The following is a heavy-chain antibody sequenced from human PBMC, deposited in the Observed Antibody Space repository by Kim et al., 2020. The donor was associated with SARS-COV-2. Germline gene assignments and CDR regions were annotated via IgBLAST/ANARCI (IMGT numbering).Heavy chain of an antibody. V-gene: IGHV3-23*01. J-gene: IGHJ4*02. CDR2: GGST. Sequence: GGSTNYADAVKGRFTISRDNSKNTLYLQMNSLRAEDTAVYYCAKLGWWDYWGQGTLVTVSS. D-gene: IGHD2-15*01. CDR3: AKLGWWDY.